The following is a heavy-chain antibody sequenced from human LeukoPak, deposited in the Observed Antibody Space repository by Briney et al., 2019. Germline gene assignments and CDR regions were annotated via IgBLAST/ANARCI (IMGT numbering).Heavy chain of an antibody. V-gene: IGHV3-11*01. CDR2: ISSSGSTI. D-gene: IGHD6-13*01. J-gene: IGHJ4*02. CDR1: GFTFSDYY. CDR3: ARLLYSSSWYVDY. Sequence: GGSLRLSCAASGFTFSDYYMSWIRQAPGKGLEWVSYISSSGSTIYYADSVKGRFTISRDNAKNSLYLQMNSLRAEDTAVYYCARLLYSSSWYVDYWGQGILVTVSS.